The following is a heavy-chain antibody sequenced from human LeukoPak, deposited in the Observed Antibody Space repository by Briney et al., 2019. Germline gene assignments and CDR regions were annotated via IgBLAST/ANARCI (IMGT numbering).Heavy chain of an antibody. CDR2: IYYSGST. Sequence: LRLSCTVSGDSISISGYYWSWIRQHPGKGLEWIGYIYYSGSTYYNPSLKSRGSISMDTSKNQFSLKLSSVTAADTAVYFCARAVASRYFDYWGQGTLVTVSS. V-gene: IGHV4-31*03. J-gene: IGHJ4*02. D-gene: IGHD6-19*01. CDR1: GDSISISGYY. CDR3: ARAVASRYFDY.